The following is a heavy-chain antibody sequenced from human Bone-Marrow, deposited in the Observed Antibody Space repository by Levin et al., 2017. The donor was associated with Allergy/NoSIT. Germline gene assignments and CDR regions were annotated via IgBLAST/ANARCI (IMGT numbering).Heavy chain of an antibody. V-gene: IGHV3-48*02. Sequence: GGSLRLSCAASGFTFSNSSMNWVRQAPGKGLEWVSYISDSSSSIFYADSVKGRFTISRDNAKNSLFLQMNSLREEDTAVYYCARDCPHLSYSSTWYYYYGMDVWGQGTTVTVSS. J-gene: IGHJ6*02. CDR3: ARDCPHLSYSSTWYYYYGMDV. CDR2: ISDSSSSI. CDR1: GFTFSNSS. D-gene: IGHD6-13*01.